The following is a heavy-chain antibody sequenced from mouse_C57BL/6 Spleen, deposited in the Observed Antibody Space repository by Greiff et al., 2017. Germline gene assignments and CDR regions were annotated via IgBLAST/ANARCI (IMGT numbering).Heavy chain of an antibody. Sequence: EVQLQQSGPELVKPGASVKISCKASGYTFTDYYMNWVKQSHGKSLEWIGDINPNNGGTSYNQKFKGKATLTVDKSSSTAYMELRSLTSEDAAVYYCARPLDVWGTGTTVTVSS. CDR3: ARPLDV. CDR2: INPNNGGT. CDR1: GYTFTDYY. J-gene: IGHJ1*03. V-gene: IGHV1-26*01.